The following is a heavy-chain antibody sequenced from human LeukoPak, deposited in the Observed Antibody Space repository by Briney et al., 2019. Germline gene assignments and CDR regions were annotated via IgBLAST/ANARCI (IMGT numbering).Heavy chain of an antibody. CDR2: IYYSGST. CDR3: ARNMTAVARLDVFDI. D-gene: IGHD4-17*01. V-gene: IGHV4-39*01. CDR1: GDSMSSSSHY. Sequence: SETLSLTCTVSGDSMSSSSHYWGWIRQSPGKGLEWIGSIYYSGSTYYNPSLKSSVTISVDTSKNQFSLELRSVTAADTAIYYCARNMTAVARLDVFDIWGPGTMVTVSS. J-gene: IGHJ3*02.